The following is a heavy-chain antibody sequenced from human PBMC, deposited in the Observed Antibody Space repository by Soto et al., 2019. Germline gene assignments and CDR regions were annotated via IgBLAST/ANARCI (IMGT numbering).Heavy chain of an antibody. D-gene: IGHD6-13*01. J-gene: IGHJ4*02. Sequence: EVQLVESGGGLVQPGGSLRLSCAASEFTFSSYWMHWVRQAPGKGLVWVSRINSDGSSTSYADSVKGRFTISRDNAKNTLYLQMNSLRAEDTAVYYCARDPLAAAPCDYWGQGTLVTVSS. CDR2: INSDGSST. V-gene: IGHV3-74*01. CDR1: EFTFSSYW. CDR3: ARDPLAAAPCDY.